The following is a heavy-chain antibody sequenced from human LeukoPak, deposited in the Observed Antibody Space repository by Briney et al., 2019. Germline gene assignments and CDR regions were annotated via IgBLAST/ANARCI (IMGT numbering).Heavy chain of an antibody. V-gene: IGHV4-39*01. D-gene: IGHD3-3*01. Sequence: KPSETLSLTCTVSGVSISSSSYYWGWIRQPRGKGLEGIGSIYYSGSTYYYPSLKSRVTISVDTSKNQFSLKLSSVTAADTAVYYCASSLPYDFWSGYTNWGQGTLVTVSS. CDR1: GVSISSSSYY. J-gene: IGHJ4*02. CDR3: ASSLPYDFWSGYTN. CDR2: IYYSGST.